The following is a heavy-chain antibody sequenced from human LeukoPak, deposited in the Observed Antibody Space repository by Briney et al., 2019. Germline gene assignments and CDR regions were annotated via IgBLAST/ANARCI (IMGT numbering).Heavy chain of an antibody. CDR3: ARDRYYDFWSGYPADY. CDR1: GYTFTSYY. CDR2: INPSGGST. D-gene: IGHD3-3*01. Sequence: ASVKVSCKASGYTFTSYYMHWVRQAPGQGLEWMGIINPSGGSTSYAQKFQGRVTMTRDTSTGTVYMELSSLRSEDTAVYYCARDRYYDFWSGYPADYWGQGTLVTVSS. V-gene: IGHV1-46*01. J-gene: IGHJ4*02.